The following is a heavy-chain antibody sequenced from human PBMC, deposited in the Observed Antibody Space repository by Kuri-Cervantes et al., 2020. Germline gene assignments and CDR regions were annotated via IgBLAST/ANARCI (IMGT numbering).Heavy chain of an antibody. CDR1: GDSISSYY. CDR2: IYTTGST. CDR3: ELTDTAMIPAYFFDY. V-gene: IGHV4-4*07. Sequence: SETLSLTCTVSGDSISSYYWSWIRQPAGKGLEWIGRIYTTGSTNYNPSLKSRVTISVDKSKNQFSLKLGSVTAADTAVYYCELTDTAMIPAYFFDYWGQGTLVTVSS. J-gene: IGHJ4*02. D-gene: IGHD5-18*01.